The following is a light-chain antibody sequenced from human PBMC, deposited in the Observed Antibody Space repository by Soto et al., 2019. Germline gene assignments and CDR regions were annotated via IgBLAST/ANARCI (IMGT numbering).Light chain of an antibody. CDR3: QQYRNWPPLT. Sequence: EIVMTQSPATLSVSPGETATLSCRASQSVGSAVACHQHKPGQAPRLLIVVASIRATGVPGMFSGGGSGTEFTLTIATLLSEDFAVDYCQQYRNWPPLTFGGGTTVEI. CDR1: QSVGSA. J-gene: IGKJ4*01. CDR2: VAS. V-gene: IGKV3-15*01.